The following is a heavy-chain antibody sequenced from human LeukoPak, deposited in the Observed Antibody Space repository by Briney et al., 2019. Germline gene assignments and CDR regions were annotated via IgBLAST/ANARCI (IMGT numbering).Heavy chain of an antibody. CDR3: TRFVVVVAAEGVPHYYYGMDV. V-gene: IGHV1-8*01. CDR1: GYTFTSYD. Sequence: ASVKVSCKASGYTFTSYDINWVRRATGQGLEWMGWMNPNSGNTGYAQKFQGRVTMTRNTSISTAYMELGSLRSEDTAVYYCTRFVVVVAAEGVPHYYYGMDVWGQGTTVTVSS. D-gene: IGHD2-15*01. CDR2: MNPNSGNT. J-gene: IGHJ6*02.